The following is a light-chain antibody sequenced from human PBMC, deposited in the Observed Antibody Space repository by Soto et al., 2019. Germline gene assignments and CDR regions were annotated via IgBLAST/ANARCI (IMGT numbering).Light chain of an antibody. V-gene: IGLV2-14*01. CDR1: SSYVGGYNY. Sequence: QSVLTQPASVSGSPGQSVTISCTGTSSYVGGYNYVSWYQQHPGKAPKLMIYDVSNRPSGVSNRFSGSTSGNTASLTISGLQAEDEDNYYCSSYTSSSTFYVFGTGTKVTVL. CDR2: DVS. CDR3: SSYTSSSTFYV. J-gene: IGLJ1*01.